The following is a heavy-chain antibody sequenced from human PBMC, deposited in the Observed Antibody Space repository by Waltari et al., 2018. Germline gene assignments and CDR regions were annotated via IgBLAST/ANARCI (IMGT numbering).Heavy chain of an antibody. CDR2: IYSGGST. V-gene: IGHV3-53*01. CDR1: GFTVSSNY. CDR3: AREFRGTAAAGYFDY. J-gene: IGHJ4*02. Sequence: EVQLVESGGGLIQPGGSLRLSCAASGFTVSSNYMSWVRPAPGKGLECVSVIYSGGSTYYADSVKGRFTISRDNSKNTLYLQMNSLRAEDTAVYYCAREFRGTAAAGYFDYWGQGTLVTVSS. D-gene: IGHD6-13*01.